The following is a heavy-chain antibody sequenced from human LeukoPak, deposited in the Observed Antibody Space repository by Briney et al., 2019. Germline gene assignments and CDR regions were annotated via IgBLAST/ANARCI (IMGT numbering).Heavy chain of an antibody. J-gene: IGHJ4*02. D-gene: IGHD5-12*01. V-gene: IGHV4-30-2*01. CDR1: GGSISSGGYY. CDR2: IYHSGST. Sequence: SETLSLTCTVSGGSISSGGYYWSWIRQPPGKGLEWIGYIYHSGSTYYNPSLKSRVTISVDRSKNQFSLKLSSVTAADTAVYYCARETPSRGYSGYDWGADYWGQGTLVTVSS. CDR3: ARETPSRGYSGYDWGADY.